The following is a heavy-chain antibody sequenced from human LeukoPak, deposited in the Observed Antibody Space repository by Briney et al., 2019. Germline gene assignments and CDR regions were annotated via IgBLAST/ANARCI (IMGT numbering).Heavy chain of an antibody. CDR1: GFTFSTYS. CDR3: ARGGWYVDY. V-gene: IGHV3-48*02. Sequence: PEGSLRLSCAASGFTFSTYSMNWVRQAPGKGLERVSYISSSSSTIYYADSVKGRFTISRDNGKNSLYLQMNSRRDEDTAVYYCARGGWYVDYWGQGTLVTVSS. J-gene: IGHJ4*02. D-gene: IGHD6-19*01. CDR2: ISSSSSTI.